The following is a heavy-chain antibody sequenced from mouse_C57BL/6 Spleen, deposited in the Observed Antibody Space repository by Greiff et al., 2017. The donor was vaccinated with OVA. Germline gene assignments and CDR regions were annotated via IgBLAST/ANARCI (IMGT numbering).Heavy chain of an antibody. V-gene: IGHV1-9*01. Sequence: VQRVESGAELMKPGASVKLSCKATGYTFTGYWIEWVKQRPGHGLEWIGEILPGSGSTNYNEKFKDKATFTADTSSNTDYMQLSSLTTEDSAIYYCARRGGSSFYAMDYWGQGTSVTVSS. CDR1: GYTFTGYW. CDR2: ILPGSGST. J-gene: IGHJ4*01. D-gene: IGHD1-1*01. CDR3: ARRGGSSFYAMDY.